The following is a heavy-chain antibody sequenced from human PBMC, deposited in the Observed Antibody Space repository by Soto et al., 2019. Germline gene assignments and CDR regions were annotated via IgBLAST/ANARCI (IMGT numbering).Heavy chain of an antibody. V-gene: IGHV3-33*01. D-gene: IGHD6-13*01. CDR1: GFTFSSYG. Sequence: QVPLVESGGGVVQPGRSLRLSCAASGFTFSSYGMHWVRQAPGKGLERVAVIYYDGSNKYYADSVKGRFTISRDNSKNTLYLQMNSLRAEDTAVFYCARSQYSSSWYPFDYWGQGTLVTVSS. CDR3: ARSQYSSSWYPFDY. J-gene: IGHJ4*02. CDR2: IYYDGSNK.